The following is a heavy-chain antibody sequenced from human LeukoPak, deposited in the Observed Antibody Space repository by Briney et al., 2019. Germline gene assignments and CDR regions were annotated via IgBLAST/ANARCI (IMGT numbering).Heavy chain of an antibody. CDR3: ARIGPSEDFQH. CDR1: GFTFSTFA. D-gene: IGHD2-2*01. CDR2: INSNGGST. J-gene: IGHJ1*01. V-gene: IGHV3-64D*06. Sequence: PGGSLRLSCSASGFTFSTFAMHWVRQAPGKGLEYVSAINSNGGSTYYADSVKGRFTISRDNSKNTLYFQMSSLRAEDTAVYYCARIGPSEDFQHWGQGTLVSVSS.